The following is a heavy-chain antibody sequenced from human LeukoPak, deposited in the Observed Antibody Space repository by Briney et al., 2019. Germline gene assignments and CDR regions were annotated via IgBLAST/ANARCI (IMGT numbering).Heavy chain of an antibody. CDR1: GFTFRNYG. CDR3: ARDWKYCSGGTCYGGFDY. CDR2: IWYDGSYK. D-gene: IGHD2-15*01. Sequence: GGSLRLSCAASGFTFRNYGMHWVRQAPGKGLEWVAVIWYDGSYKYYADSVKGRFTISRDNPKNTLYLQMNSLRAEDTAVYYCARDWKYCSGGTCYGGFDYWGQGTLVTVSS. V-gene: IGHV3-33*01. J-gene: IGHJ4*02.